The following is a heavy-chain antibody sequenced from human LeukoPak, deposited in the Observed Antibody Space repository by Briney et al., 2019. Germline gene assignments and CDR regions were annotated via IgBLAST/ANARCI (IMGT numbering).Heavy chain of an antibody. CDR2: ISYDGSNK. J-gene: IGHJ3*02. CDR1: GFTFSSYG. V-gene: IGHV3-30*03. D-gene: IGHD3-9*01. CDR3: ARLYDILTGSGRGAFDI. Sequence: GGSLRLSCAASGFTFSSYGMHWVRQAPGKGLEWVAVISYDGSNKYYADSVKGRFTISRDNSKNTLYLQMNSLRAEDTAVYYCARLYDILTGSGRGAFDIWGQGTMVTVSS.